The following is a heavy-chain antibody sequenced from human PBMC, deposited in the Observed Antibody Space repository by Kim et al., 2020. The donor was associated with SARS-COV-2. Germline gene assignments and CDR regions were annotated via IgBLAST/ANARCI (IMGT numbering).Heavy chain of an antibody. CDR1: GFTFSSYG. V-gene: IGHV3-33*01. Sequence: GGSLRLSCAASGFTFSSYGMHWVRQAPGKGLEWVAVIWYDGSNKYYADSVKGRFTISRDNSKNTLYLQMNSLRAEDTAVYYCARGWGSPFGAFDIWGQGTMVTVSS. D-gene: IGHD2-8*02. CDR3: ARGWGSPFGAFDI. CDR2: IWYDGSNK. J-gene: IGHJ3*02.